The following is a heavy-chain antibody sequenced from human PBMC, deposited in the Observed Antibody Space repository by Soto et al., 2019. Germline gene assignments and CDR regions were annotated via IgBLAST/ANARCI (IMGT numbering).Heavy chain of an antibody. CDR2: IYHSGST. V-gene: IGHV4-30-2*01. J-gene: IGHJ3*02. D-gene: IGHD3-22*01. CDR1: GGSISSGGYS. Sequence: TSETLSLTCAVSGGSISSGGYSWSWIRQPPGKGLEWIGYIYHSGSTYYNPSLKSRVTISVDRSKNQFSLKLSSVTAADTAVYYCARGRDSSGYRDAFGIWGQGTMVTVSS. CDR3: ARGRDSSGYRDAFGI.